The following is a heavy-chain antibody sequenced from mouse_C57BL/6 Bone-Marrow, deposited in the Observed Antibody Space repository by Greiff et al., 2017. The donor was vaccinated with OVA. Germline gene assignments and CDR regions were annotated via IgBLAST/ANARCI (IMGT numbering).Heavy chain of an antibody. D-gene: IGHD1-1*02. CDR1: GYSITSGYY. J-gene: IGHJ4*01. CDR3: ARDPLLLWYAMDY. Sequence: EVKLMESGPGLVKPSQSLSLTCSVTGYSITSGYYWNWIRQFPGNKLEWMGYISYDGSNNYNPSLKNRISITRDTSKNQFFLKLNSVTTEDTATYYCARDPLLLWYAMDYWGQGTSVTVSS. CDR2: ISYDGSN. V-gene: IGHV3-6*01.